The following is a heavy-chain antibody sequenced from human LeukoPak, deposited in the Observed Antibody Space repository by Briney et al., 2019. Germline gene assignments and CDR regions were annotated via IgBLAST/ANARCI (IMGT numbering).Heavy chain of an antibody. CDR2: IYPGDSDT. CDR3: ARSTSTTVDLWWFDP. J-gene: IGHJ5*02. V-gene: IGHV5-51*01. Sequence: GASLKISCKGSGCSFTSYWIGWVRQMPGKGLEWMGIIYPGDSDTRYSPSFQGQVTISADKSISTAYLQWSSLKASDTAMYYCARSTSTTVDLWWFDPWGQGTLVTVSS. D-gene: IGHD4-23*01. CDR1: GCSFTSYW.